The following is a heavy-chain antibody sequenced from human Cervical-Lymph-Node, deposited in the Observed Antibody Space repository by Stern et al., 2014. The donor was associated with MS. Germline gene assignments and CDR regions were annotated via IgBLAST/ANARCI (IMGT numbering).Heavy chain of an antibody. J-gene: IGHJ4*02. V-gene: IGHV1-18*01. Sequence: VQLVQSGAEVKTPGASVKISCTASGYTFTKFGISWVRQAPGQGLEWMGWISAFNGNTNYEQKFQDRVTLTTDTSTSTAYMELRSLRSDDTAVYYCARGMTTISMGNYWGQGTLLTVSS. D-gene: IGHD4-17*01. CDR2: ISAFNGNT. CDR1: GYTFTKFG. CDR3: ARGMTTISMGNY.